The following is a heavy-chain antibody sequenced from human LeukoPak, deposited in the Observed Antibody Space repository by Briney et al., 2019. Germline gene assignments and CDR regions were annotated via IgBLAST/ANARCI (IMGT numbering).Heavy chain of an antibody. CDR2: IYYSGST. CDR1: GGSFSSYY. CDR3: ARAYSGYDDY. J-gene: IGHJ4*02. Sequence: SETLSLTCAVYGGSFSSYYWGWIRQPPGKGLEWIGSIYYSGSTYYNPSLKSRVTISVDTSKNQFSLKLSSVTAADTAVYYCARAYSGYDDYWGQGTLVTVSS. D-gene: IGHD5-12*01. V-gene: IGHV4-39*07.